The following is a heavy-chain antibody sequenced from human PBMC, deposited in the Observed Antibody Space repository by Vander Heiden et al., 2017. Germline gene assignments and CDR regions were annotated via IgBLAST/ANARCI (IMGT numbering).Heavy chain of an antibody. CDR3: ARDPNWGSSSDNWFDP. CDR1: GNSVPSNSAA. D-gene: IGHD7-27*01. V-gene: IGHV6-1*01. Sequence: QVQPQQLGPGLVKPSPTPSLTSAISGNSVPSNSAACNWISQSPSRGLEWLGRTYYRSKWYNDYAVSVKSRITINPDTSKNQFSLQLNSVTPEDTAVYYCARDPNWGSSSDNWFDPWGQGTLVTVSS. J-gene: IGHJ5*02. CDR2: TYYRSKWYN.